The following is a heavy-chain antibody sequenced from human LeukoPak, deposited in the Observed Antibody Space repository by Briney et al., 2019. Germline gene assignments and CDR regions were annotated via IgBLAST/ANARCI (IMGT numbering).Heavy chain of an antibody. CDR3: ARDLSPRFGPDAFDI. CDR2: ISAYNGNT. V-gene: IGHV1-18*01. J-gene: IGHJ3*02. D-gene: IGHD3-10*01. Sequence: RASVKVSCKASGYTFTSYGISWVRQAPGQGLEWMGWISAYNGNTNYAQKLQGRVTMTTDTSTSTAYMELRSLRSDDTAVYYFARDLSPRFGPDAFDIWGQGTMVTVSS. CDR1: GYTFTSYG.